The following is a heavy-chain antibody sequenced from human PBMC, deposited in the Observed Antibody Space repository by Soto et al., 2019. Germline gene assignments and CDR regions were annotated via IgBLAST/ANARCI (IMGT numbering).Heavy chain of an antibody. CDR1: GFTFSRYI. CDR2: ISGSGGST. V-gene: IGHV3-23*01. CDR3: ARNLHLVVGATTGSYYYYGMDV. D-gene: IGHD1-26*01. J-gene: IGHJ6*02. Sequence: GGSLRLSCVASGFTFSRYIMSWVRQAPGKGLEWVSAISGSGGSTYYADSVKGRFTISRDNSKNTLYLQMNSLRAEDTAVYYCARNLHLVVGATTGSYYYYGMDVWGQGTTVTVSS.